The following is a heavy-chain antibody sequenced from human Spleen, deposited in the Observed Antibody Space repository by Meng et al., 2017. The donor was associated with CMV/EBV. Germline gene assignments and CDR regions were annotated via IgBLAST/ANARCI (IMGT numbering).Heavy chain of an antibody. CDR3: ARAGVVVPTAIRYWYFDL. V-gene: IGHV1-8*03. CDR1: TFTSYG. J-gene: IGHJ2*01. D-gene: IGHD2-2*01. CDR2: MNPNSSNT. Sequence: TFTSYGINWVRQATGQGREWRRWMNPNSSNTGYAQKCQGRVTIARNTSISTAYMELSSLRSEDTDVYYCARAGVVVPTAIRYWYFDLWGRGTLVTVSS.